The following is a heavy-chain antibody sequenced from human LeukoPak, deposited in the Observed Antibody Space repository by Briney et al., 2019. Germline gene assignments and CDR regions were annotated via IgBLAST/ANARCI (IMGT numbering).Heavy chain of an antibody. V-gene: IGHV4-39*07. J-gene: IGHJ4*02. Sequence: SETLSLTCTVSGGSISSSSYYWGWIRQPPGKGLEWIGSIYYSGSTYYNPSLKSRVTISVDTSKNQFSLKLSSVTAADTAVYYCARVNPDQAPHITMIVVAATFFDYWGQGTLVTVSS. CDR2: IYYSGST. CDR1: GGSISSSSYY. CDR3: ARVNPDQAPHITMIVVAATFFDY. D-gene: IGHD3-22*01.